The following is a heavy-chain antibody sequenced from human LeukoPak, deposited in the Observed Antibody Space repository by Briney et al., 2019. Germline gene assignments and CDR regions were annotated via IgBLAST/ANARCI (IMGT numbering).Heavy chain of an antibody. J-gene: IGHJ4*02. D-gene: IGHD3-10*01. Sequence: ASVKVSCKASGYTFTDFYIHWVRQVPGQGLEWMGWINPNSGATNYAQKFQGRVTMTRDTSISTAYMHLSSLRSDDTAVYYCARGPVRGVIIYPLDYWGQGTLVTVSS. CDR1: GYTFTDFY. V-gene: IGHV1-2*02. CDR2: INPNSGAT. CDR3: ARGPVRGVIIYPLDY.